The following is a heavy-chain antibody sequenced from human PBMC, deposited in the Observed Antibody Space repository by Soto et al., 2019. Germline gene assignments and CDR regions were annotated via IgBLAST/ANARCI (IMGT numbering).Heavy chain of an antibody. CDR3: ARETYSTTWYVYYHGMDV. D-gene: IGHD2-2*01. CDR1: GASFSSYA. J-gene: IGHJ6*02. CDR2: IILIFGTA. V-gene: IGHV1-69*13. Sequence: SVKVSCKASGASFSSYAINWMRQAPGQGPEWMGGIILIFGTAKYAQKFQGRVTITADESTSTVYMELSSLTSEDTAVYYCARETYSTTWYVYYHGMDVWGQGTTVTVSS.